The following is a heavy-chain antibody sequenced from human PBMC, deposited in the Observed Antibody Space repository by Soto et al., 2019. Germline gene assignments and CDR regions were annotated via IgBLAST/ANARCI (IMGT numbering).Heavy chain of an antibody. V-gene: IGHV1-46*02. CDR3: ARGPEDSDVPRWDY. Sequence: QVQLMQSGAEVRKPGASVRLSCETSGYNFNQYYIHWVRQAPGQGLEWMGIITLRGGTTEYAHKFRGRVTVTGDTSTITAYMELRRLRSEDTAMYFCARGPEDSDVPRWDYWGQGTLVTVSS. J-gene: IGHJ4*02. CDR2: ITLRGGTT. CDR1: GYNFNQYY. D-gene: IGHD1-26*01.